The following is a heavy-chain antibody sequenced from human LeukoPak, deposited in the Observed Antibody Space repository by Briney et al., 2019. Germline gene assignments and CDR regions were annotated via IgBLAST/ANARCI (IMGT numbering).Heavy chain of an antibody. J-gene: IGHJ4*02. V-gene: IGHV4-31*03. CDR1: GGSIVRSNYY. CDR2: IYYSGST. CDR3: ARGDFWSGYLRY. Sequence: SETLSLTCTVSGGSIVRSNYYWGWIRQHPGKGLEWIGYIYYSGSTYYNPSLKSRVTISVDTSKNQFSLKLSSVTAADTAVYYCARGDFWSGYLRYWGQGTLVTVSS. D-gene: IGHD3-3*01.